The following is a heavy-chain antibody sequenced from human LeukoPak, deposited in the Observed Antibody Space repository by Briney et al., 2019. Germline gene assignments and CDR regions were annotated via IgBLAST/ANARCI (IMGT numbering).Heavy chain of an antibody. J-gene: IGHJ4*02. CDR1: GGSISSYY. V-gene: IGHV4-59*01. CDR3: ARGGSYRSFDY. D-gene: IGHD3-16*02. Sequence: PSETLSLTCTVSGGSISSYYWSWIRQPPGKGLEWIGYIYYSGSTNYNPSPKSRVTISVDTSKNQFSLKLSSVTAADTAVYYCARGGSYRSFDYWGQGTLVTVSS. CDR2: IYYSGST.